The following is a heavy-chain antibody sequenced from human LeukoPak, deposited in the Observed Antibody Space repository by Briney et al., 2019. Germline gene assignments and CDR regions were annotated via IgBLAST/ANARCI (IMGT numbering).Heavy chain of an antibody. D-gene: IGHD4-23*01. CDR2: INPSGGST. CDR3: ARDPGENGGNSDRFDY. J-gene: IGHJ4*02. Sequence: GASVKVSCKASGYTFTSYYMHWVRQAPGQGLEWTGIINPSGGSTSYAQKFQGRVTMTRDTSTSTVYMELSSLRSEDTAVYYCARDPGENGGNSDRFDYWGQGTLVTVSS. V-gene: IGHV1-46*01. CDR1: GYTFTSYY.